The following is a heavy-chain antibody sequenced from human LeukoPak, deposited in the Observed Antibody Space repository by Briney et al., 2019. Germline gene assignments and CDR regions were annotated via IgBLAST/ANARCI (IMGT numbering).Heavy chain of an antibody. J-gene: IGHJ4*02. D-gene: IGHD6-13*01. CDR3: AAAGTFDY. CDR1: GFTFGSYG. Sequence: GRSLRLSCAASGFTFGSYGMHWVRQAPGKGLEWVAVISYDGSNKYYADSVKGRFTISRDNSKNTLYLQMNSLRAEDTAVYYCAAAGTFDYWGQGTLVTVSS. V-gene: IGHV3-30*03. CDR2: ISYDGSNK.